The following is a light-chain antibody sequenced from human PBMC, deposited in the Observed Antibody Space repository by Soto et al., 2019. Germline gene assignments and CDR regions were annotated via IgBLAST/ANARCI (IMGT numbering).Light chain of an antibody. CDR1: QSIRNS. V-gene: IGKV3-20*01. CDR2: AAP. Sequence: EIVLTQSPGTLSLSPGERATLSCRASQSIRNSLAWYQQRPGQSPRLLIYAAPSRATGVPDRFSGGGSATDFTLTVSRLEPEDFAVYYCQQYGGSPRTFGQGTTLEIK. J-gene: IGKJ2*01. CDR3: QQYGGSPRT.